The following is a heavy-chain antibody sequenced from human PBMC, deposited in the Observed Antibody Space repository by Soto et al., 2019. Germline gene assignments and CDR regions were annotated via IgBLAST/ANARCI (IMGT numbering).Heavy chain of an antibody. CDR1: GFTFSSYG. V-gene: IGHV3-30*03. D-gene: IGHD4-17*01. J-gene: IGHJ4*02. Sequence: GGSLRLSCAASGFTFSSYGMHWVRQAPGKGLEWVAVISYDGSNKYYADSVKGRFTISRDNSKNTLYLQMNSLRAEDTAVYYCARDPHDYGGDADYWGQGTLVTVSS. CDR3: ARDPHDYGGDADY. CDR2: ISYDGSNK.